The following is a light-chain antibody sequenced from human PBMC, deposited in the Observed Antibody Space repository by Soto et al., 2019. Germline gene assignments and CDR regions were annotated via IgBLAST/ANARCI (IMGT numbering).Light chain of an antibody. V-gene: IGLV2-11*01. CDR1: SSDVGCYNY. Sequence: QSALTQPRSVSGSPGQSVTISCTGTSSDVGCYNYVSWYQQHPGKAPKLMIYDVSKRPSGVPDRFSGSKSGNTASLTISGLQAEDEADYYCCSYAGSYKKVFGTGTKVTVL. J-gene: IGLJ1*01. CDR3: CSYAGSYKKV. CDR2: DVS.